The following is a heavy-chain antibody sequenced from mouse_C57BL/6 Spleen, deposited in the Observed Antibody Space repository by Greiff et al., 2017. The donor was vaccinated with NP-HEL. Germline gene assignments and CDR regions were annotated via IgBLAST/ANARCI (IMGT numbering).Heavy chain of an antibody. J-gene: IGHJ3*01. CDR1: GFTFSDYG. V-gene: IGHV5-17*01. Sequence: EVMLVESGGGLVKPGGSLKLSCAASGFTFSDYGMHWVRQAPEKGLEWVAYISSGSSTIYYADTVKGRFTISRDNAKNTLFLQMTSLRSEDTAMYYCARGKLAWFAYWGQGTLVTVSA. CDR3: ARGKLAWFAY. CDR2: ISSGSSTI. D-gene: IGHD4-1*01.